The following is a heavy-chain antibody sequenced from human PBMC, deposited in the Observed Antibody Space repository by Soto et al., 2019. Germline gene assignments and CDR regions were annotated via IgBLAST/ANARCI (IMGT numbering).Heavy chain of an antibody. CDR1: GGSISSSSYY. Sequence: SETLSLTCTVSGGSISSSSYYWGWIRQPPGKGLEWIGSIYYSGSTYYNPSLKSRVTISVDTSKNQFSLKLSSVTAADTAVYYCARPGIVDTISYFDYWGQGTLVTVSS. V-gene: IGHV4-39*01. CDR2: IYYSGST. J-gene: IGHJ4*02. D-gene: IGHD5-12*01. CDR3: ARPGIVDTISYFDY.